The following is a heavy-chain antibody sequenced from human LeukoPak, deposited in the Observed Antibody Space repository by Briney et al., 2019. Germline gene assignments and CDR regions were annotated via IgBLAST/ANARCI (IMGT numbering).Heavy chain of an antibody. J-gene: IGHJ4*02. CDR3: AHSRGSDY. CDR1: GFSLRTRGVG. CDR2: IYWNDDK. V-gene: IGHV2-5*01. D-gene: IGHD3-16*01. Sequence: SGPTLFNPPQTLTLTCTFSGFSLRTRGVGVGWIPQPPGKALEWLALIYWNDDKRYSTSLKSKLTITKDTSKNQVVLTMTNMDPVDTATYYCAHSRGSDYWGQGTLVTVSS.